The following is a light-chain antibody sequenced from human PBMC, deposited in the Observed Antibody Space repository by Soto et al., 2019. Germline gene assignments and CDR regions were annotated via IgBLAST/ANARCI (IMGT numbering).Light chain of an antibody. CDR2: GAS. CDR1: QSVSSSY. CDR3: QQYGSSPPYT. V-gene: IGKV3-20*01. J-gene: IGKJ2*01. Sequence: EIVLTQSPGTLSLSPGERATLSCRASQSVSSSYLAWYQQKPGQAPRLLIYGASSRATGIPDRFSGSGSGTDFTLTISTPEPEDFAVYYCQQYGSSPPYTFGQGTKLEIK.